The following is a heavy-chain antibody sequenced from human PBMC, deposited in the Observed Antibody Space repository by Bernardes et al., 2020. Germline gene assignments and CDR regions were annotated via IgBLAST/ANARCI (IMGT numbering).Heavy chain of an antibody. CDR1: GGSFSGYY. V-gene: IGHV4-34*01. J-gene: IGHJ5*02. Sequence: SETLSLTCAVYGGSFSGYYWSWIRQPPGKGLEWIGEINHSGSTNYNPSLKSRVTISVDTSKNQFSLKLSSVTAADTAVYYCARGLVDTAMVTRHWFDPWGQGTLVTVSS. D-gene: IGHD5-18*01. CDR3: ARGLVDTAMVTRHWFDP. CDR2: INHSGST.